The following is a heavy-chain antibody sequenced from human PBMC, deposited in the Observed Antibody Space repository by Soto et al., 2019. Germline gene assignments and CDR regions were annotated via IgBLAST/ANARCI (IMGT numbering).Heavy chain of an antibody. V-gene: IGHV4-39*01. Sequence: QLQLQESGQGLVKPSETLSLTCTVSGGSISSSSYYWGWIRQPPGKGLEWIGSIYYSGSTYYNPSLKSRVTISVDTSKNPCSLKLSSVTAADTAVYYCARYVRPWFDPCGQGTLVTVSS. CDR2: IYYSGST. D-gene: IGHD3-16*01. CDR1: GGSISSSSYY. CDR3: ARYVRPWFDP. J-gene: IGHJ5*02.